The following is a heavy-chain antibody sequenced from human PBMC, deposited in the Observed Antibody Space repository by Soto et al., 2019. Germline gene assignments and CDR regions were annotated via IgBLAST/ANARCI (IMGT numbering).Heavy chain of an antibody. CDR2: AYYRSQWYY. J-gene: IGHJ6*02. CDR3: TKQKGASRTDNGMDV. D-gene: IGHD3-9*01. Sequence: SQTLSLTCAISGDSVSSNSAAWNWIRQSPSRGLEWLGRAYYRSQWYYDSAVSVRSRITVIPDTSKNQFSLQLNSVTPEDTAVYYCTKQKGASRTDNGMDVWRQGTTVTVS. V-gene: IGHV6-1*01. CDR1: GDSVSSNSAA.